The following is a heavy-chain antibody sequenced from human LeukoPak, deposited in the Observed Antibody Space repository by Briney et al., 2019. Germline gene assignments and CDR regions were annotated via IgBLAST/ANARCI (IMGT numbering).Heavy chain of an antibody. CDR2: ISAYNGNT. V-gene: IGHV1-18*01. CDR1: GYTFTSYG. CDR3: ARVPITMVRGRTNWFDP. Sequence: VASVKVSCKASGYTFTSYGISWVRRAPGEGFEWMGWISAYNGNTNYAQKLQGRVTMTTDTSTSTAYMELRSLRSDDTAVYYCARVPITMVRGRTNWFDPWCQGTLVTVSS. J-gene: IGHJ5*02. D-gene: IGHD3-10*01.